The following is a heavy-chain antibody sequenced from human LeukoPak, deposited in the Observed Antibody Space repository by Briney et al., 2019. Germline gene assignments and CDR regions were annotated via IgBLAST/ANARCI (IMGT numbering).Heavy chain of an antibody. V-gene: IGHV3-23*01. D-gene: IGHD4-17*01. CDR3: AKFSYGDYGTFDY. CDR2: ISGSGGST. Sequence: GGSLRLSCAASGFTFSSYAMSWVRQASGKGLEWVSAISGSGGSTYYADSVKGRFTISRDNSKNTRYLQMNSLRAEDTAVYYCAKFSYGDYGTFDYWGQGTLVTVSS. CDR1: GFTFSSYA. J-gene: IGHJ4*02.